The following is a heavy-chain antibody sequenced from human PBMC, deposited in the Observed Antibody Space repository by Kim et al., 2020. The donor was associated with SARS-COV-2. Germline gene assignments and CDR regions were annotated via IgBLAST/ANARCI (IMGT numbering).Heavy chain of an antibody. CDR3: ARPAFGGVIATTHFDY. J-gene: IGHJ4*02. Sequence: GESLKISCKGSGYSFTSYWIGWVRQMPGKGLEWMGIIYPGDSDTRYSPSFQGQVTISADKSISTAYLQWSSLKASDTAMYYCARPAFGGVIATTHFDYWGQGTLVTVSS. V-gene: IGHV5-51*01. CDR1: GYSFTSYW. CDR2: IYPGDSDT. D-gene: IGHD3-16*02.